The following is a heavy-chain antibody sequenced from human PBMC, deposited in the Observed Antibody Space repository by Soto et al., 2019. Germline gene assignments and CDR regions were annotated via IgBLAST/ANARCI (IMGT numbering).Heavy chain of an antibody. J-gene: IGHJ4*02. V-gene: IGHV4-30-4*01. CDR3: ARGRKDYDFGH. Sequence: QVQLQESGPGLVKPSQTLSLTCTVSGGSISSGDYYWSWIRQPPGKGLEWIGYIYYSGSTYYNPSRKSRVTTSVDTSNNQFSLKLSSVSAADTAVYYCARGRKDYDFGHWGQETLVTVSS. CDR2: IYYSGST. CDR1: GGSISSGDYY. D-gene: IGHD3-3*01.